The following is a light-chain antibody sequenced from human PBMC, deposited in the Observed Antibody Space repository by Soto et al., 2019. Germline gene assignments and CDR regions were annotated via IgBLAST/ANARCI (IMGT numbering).Light chain of an antibody. V-gene: IGKV3-20*01. Sequence: VLTQSPVTLSLSPGERATLSCRASQSVRSSYLAWYQQKPGQAPRLLIYGASSRATGIPDRISGSGSGTDFTLTISRLEPEDFAVYYCQQYGSPPQTFGQGTKVDIK. CDR3: QQYGSPPQT. J-gene: IGKJ1*01. CDR1: QSVRSSY. CDR2: GAS.